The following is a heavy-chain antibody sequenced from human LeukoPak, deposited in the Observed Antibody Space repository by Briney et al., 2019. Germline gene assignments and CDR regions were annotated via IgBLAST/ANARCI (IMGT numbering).Heavy chain of an antibody. CDR3: ARHRPLVVAATLGDFDN. V-gene: IGHV4-39*01. J-gene: IGHJ4*02. CDR2: FSYNGNT. CDR1: RGSTSSNNYY. Sequence: SETLSLTCTVSRGSTSSNNYYWGWIRHFPGKGLQWIGSFSYNGNTYYNPSLKSRGAISVDTSKNQFFLKMSSVTAADTAVYYCARHRPLVVAATLGDFDNWGQGTLVTVSS. D-gene: IGHD2-15*01.